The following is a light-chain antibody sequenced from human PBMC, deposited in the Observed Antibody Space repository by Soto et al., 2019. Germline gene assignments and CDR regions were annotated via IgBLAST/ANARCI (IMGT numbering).Light chain of an antibody. V-gene: IGKV3-20*01. Sequence: EIVMTQSPATLSVSPGERATLSCRASQSVSGNLAWYQQKPGQAPRLLIYGASSRATGIPDRFSGSGSGTDFTLTISRLEPEDFAVYYCQQYGDSVRTFGQGTKVDI. J-gene: IGKJ1*01. CDR3: QQYGDSVRT. CDR2: GAS. CDR1: QSVSGN.